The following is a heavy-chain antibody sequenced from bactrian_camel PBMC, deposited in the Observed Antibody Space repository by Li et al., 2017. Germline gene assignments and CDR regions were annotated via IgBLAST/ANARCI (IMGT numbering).Heavy chain of an antibody. CDR2: IPSARTGMMGA. CDR3: AARPYYCTTPFRYEYDY. J-gene: IGHJ4*01. Sequence: HVQLVESGGGLVQPEESLRLSCAVSGLTSNLLCMAWFRQAPGKEREWVANIPSARTGMMGAHYAGSVRGRFTISRDNAKNTVYLQMNSLKPEDTAMYYCAARPYYCTTPFRYEYDYWGQGTQVTVS. D-gene: IGHD3*01. V-gene: IGHV3-2*01. CDR1: GLTSNLLC.